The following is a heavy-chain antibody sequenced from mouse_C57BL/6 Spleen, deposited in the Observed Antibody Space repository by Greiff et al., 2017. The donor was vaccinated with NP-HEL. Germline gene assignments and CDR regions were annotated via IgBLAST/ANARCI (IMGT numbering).Heavy chain of an antibody. J-gene: IGHJ4*01. D-gene: IGHD2-4*01. CDR1: GYTFTDYY. CDR2: INPNNGGT. Sequence: EVQLQQSGPELVKPGASVKISCKASGYTFTDYYMNWVKQSHGKSLEWIGDINPNNGGTSYNQKFKGKATLTVDKSSSTAYMELRSLTSEYSAVYYWASQYDYDGGGAYAMDYWGQGTSVTVSS. V-gene: IGHV1-26*01. CDR3: ASQYDYDGGGAYAMDY.